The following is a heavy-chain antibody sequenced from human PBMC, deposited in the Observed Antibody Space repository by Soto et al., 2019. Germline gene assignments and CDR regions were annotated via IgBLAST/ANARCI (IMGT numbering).Heavy chain of an antibody. CDR1: GGSISSGGYY. CDR2: IYYSGST. V-gene: IGHV4-31*02. J-gene: IGHJ5*02. D-gene: IGHD3-22*01. CDR3: ARAYYYDSSGYYYDSGWFDP. Sequence: LSLTCTVSGGSISSGGYYWSWIRQHPGKGLEWIGYIYYSGSTYYNPSLKSRVTISVDTSKNQFSLKLSSVTAADTAVYYCARAYYYDSSGYYYDSGWFDPWGQGTLVTVSS.